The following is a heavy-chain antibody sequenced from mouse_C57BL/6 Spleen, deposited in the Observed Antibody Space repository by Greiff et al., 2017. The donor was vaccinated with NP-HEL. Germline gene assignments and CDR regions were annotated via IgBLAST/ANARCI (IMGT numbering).Heavy chain of an antibody. CDR3: AKKSPSFYYYAMDY. J-gene: IGHJ4*01. V-gene: IGHV2-5*01. Sequence: QVQLQQSGPGLVQPSQSLSITCTVSGFSLTSYGVHWVRQSPGKGLEWLGVIWRGGSTDYNAAFMSRLSITKDNSKSQVFFKMNSLQADDTAIYYCAKKSPSFYYYAMDYWGQGTSVTVSS. CDR1: GFSLTSYG. CDR2: IWRGGST.